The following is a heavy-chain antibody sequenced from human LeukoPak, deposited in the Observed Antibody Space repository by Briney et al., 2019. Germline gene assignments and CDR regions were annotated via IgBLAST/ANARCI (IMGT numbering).Heavy chain of an antibody. Sequence: GGSLRLSCAASGFTFSSYSMNWVRQPPGKGLEWVSSISTTSTYIYYADSVKGRFTTSRDNAKDSLYLQMNSLRAEDTAIYYCARVVGKVFKDINGYYFDYWGQGILVTVSS. J-gene: IGHJ4*02. V-gene: IGHV3-21*01. CDR1: GFTFSSYS. D-gene: IGHD2-15*01. CDR2: ISTTSTYI. CDR3: ARVVGKVFKDINGYYFDY.